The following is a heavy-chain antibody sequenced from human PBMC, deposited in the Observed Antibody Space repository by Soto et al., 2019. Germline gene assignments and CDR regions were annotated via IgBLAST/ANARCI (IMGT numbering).Heavy chain of an antibody. CDR2: IRSRGGST. CDR3: AKVFCSGGSCPTYYSYMAV. Sequence: EVQLLESGGGLVQPGGSLTLSCAASGFTFTNYDMRWVRQPPGKGLEWVSVIRSRGGSTNYAGSVKGRFTVSRDNSKNTLYLQMNSLRAEDTAVYYCAKVFCSGGSCPTYYSYMAVGGKGTTVNVSS. V-gene: IGHV3-23*01. CDR1: GFTFTNYD. J-gene: IGHJ6*03. D-gene: IGHD2-15*01.